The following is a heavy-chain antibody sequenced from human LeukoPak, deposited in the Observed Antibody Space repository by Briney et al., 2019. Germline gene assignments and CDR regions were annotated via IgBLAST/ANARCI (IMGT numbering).Heavy chain of an antibody. V-gene: IGHV4-59*08. J-gene: IGHJ4*02. Sequence: SETLSPTCTVSGGSISGSYCSWIRQSPGKGLEWIGQISYGGITNYNPSLTTRVTISIDTSKNQFSLRLNSVTAADTAVYYCARHKTGTATFDYWGQGTLITVSS. CDR3: ARHKTGTATFDY. CDR2: ISYGGIT. D-gene: IGHD1-1*01. CDR1: GGSISGSY.